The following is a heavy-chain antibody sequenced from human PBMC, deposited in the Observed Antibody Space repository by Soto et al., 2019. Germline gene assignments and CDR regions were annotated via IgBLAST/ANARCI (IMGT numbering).Heavy chain of an antibody. CDR1: GVTVSNAW. Sequence: EVQLVESGGGLVKPGGSLRLACAAYGVTVSNAWMSWVRQAPGKVLECVGRIQSKTAGGTTDYAAPVKGRFTISRDDSHNTLDLQLNSLKTEDKDVDYCTTAGGHCTSGVCHYYFYGMDVWGQGTTVTVSS. CDR2: IQSKTAGGTT. J-gene: IGHJ6*02. CDR3: TTAGGHCTSGVCHYYFYGMDV. D-gene: IGHD2-8*01. V-gene: IGHV3-15*01.